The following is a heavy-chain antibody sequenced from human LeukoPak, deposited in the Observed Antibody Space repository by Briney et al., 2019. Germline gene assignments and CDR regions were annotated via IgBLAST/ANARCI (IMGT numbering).Heavy chain of an antibody. Sequence: SETLSLTCTVSGGSISSGFYYWAWIRQPPGKGLEWIGRIYYSGITYYNPSFKRPVTISIDTAKNQFSLTLSSVNAADTAVYYCTRRRYYSGYCSSTSCYNTGWPWGKAGHNWFDPWGQGTLVTVSS. CDR2: IYYSGIT. CDR3: TRRRYYSGYCSSTSCYNTGWPWGKAGHNWFDP. CDR1: GGSISSGFYY. J-gene: IGHJ5*02. D-gene: IGHD2-2*02. V-gene: IGHV4-39*01.